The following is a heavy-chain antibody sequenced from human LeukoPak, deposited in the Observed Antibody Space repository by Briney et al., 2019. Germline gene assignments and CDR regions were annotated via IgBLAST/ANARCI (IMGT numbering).Heavy chain of an antibody. Sequence: GGSLRLSCAASGFTFSSYEMNWVRQAPGKGLEWVSYISSSGSTIYYADSVKGRFTISRDNSKNTLYLQMNSLRAEDTAVYYCAKQRRYCSSTSCYSGRYYFDYWGQGTLVTVSS. CDR2: ISSSGSTI. V-gene: IGHV3-48*03. D-gene: IGHD2-2*01. CDR1: GFTFSSYE. CDR3: AKQRRYCSSTSCYSGRYYFDY. J-gene: IGHJ4*02.